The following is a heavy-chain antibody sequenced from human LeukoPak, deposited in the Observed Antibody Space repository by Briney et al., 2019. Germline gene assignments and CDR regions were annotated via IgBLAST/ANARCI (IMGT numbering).Heavy chain of an antibody. J-gene: IGHJ5*02. V-gene: IGHV5-51*01. D-gene: IGHD4-11*01. CDR2: IYPGDSET. CDR1: GYYFTTYW. Sequence: GESLKISCKGSGYYFTTYWIGWVRQMPGKGLEWMGIIYPGDSETRYSPSFQGQVTISADKSTSTAYLQWSSLKASDTAMYYCARGMTTRINWFDPWGQGTLVTVSS. CDR3: ARGMTTRINWFDP.